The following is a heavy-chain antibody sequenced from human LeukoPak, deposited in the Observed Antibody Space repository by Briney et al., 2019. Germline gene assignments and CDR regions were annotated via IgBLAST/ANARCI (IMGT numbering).Heavy chain of an antibody. CDR1: NDSISSGGYS. CDR3: ARVPPREMATIGKVDYYFDY. CDR2: IYHSGST. D-gene: IGHD5-24*01. V-gene: IGHV4-30-2*01. J-gene: IGHJ4*02. Sequence: PSETLSLTCTVSNDSISSGGYSWSWIRQPPAKGLEWIGYIYHSGSTYYNPSLKSRVTISVDRSKNQFSLKLSSVTAADTAVYYCARVPPREMATIGKVDYYFDYWGQGTLVTVSS.